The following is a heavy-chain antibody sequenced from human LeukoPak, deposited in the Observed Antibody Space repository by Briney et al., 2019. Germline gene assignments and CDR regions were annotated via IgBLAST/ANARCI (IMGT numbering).Heavy chain of an antibody. D-gene: IGHD3-10*01. CDR3: ARGTMVRGVIIYPNWFDP. Sequence: GGSLRLSCVASGFTFSSYSMNWVRQAPGKGLEWVSSISSSSSYIYYADSVKGRFTISRDNAKNSLYLQMNSLRAEDTAVYYCARGTMVRGVIIYPNWFDPWGQGTLVTVSS. CDR1: GFTFSSYS. V-gene: IGHV3-21*01. CDR2: ISSSSSYI. J-gene: IGHJ5*02.